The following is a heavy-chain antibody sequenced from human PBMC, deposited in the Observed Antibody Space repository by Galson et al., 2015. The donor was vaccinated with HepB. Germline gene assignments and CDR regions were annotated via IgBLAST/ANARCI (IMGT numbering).Heavy chain of an antibody. CDR3: ARQVGFTSGSYDY. J-gene: IGHJ4*02. D-gene: IGHD1-26*01. Sequence: SLRLSCAASGFTFSRFTMNWVRHVPGKGLEWVSSISWGSNYIYYADSVKGRFTISRDNAKNSLFLQVSSLRVEDTAVYYCARQVGFTSGSYDYWSQGTLVTVSS. V-gene: IGHV3-21*01. CDR1: GFTFSRFT. CDR2: ISWGSNYI.